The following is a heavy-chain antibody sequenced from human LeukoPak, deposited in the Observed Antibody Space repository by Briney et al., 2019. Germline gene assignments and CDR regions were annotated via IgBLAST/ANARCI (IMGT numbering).Heavy chain of an antibody. D-gene: IGHD6-19*01. CDR3: ARGHSSGWYYFDY. Sequence: PGGSLRLSCAASGFTFSNYEMNWVRQAPGKGLEWVSYISSSGSTIYYADSVKGRFTISRDNAKNSLYLQMNSLRAEDTSIYYCARGHSSGWYYFDYWGQGTLVTVSS. CDR2: ISSSGSTI. J-gene: IGHJ4*02. CDR1: GFTFSNYE. V-gene: IGHV3-48*03.